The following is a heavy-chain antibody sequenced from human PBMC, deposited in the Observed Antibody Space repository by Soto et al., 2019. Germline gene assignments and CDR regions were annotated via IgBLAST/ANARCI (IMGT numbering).Heavy chain of an antibody. CDR3: ARDLRGYSNWFDP. J-gene: IGHJ5*02. Sequence: QVQVEQSGAEVKKPGASVKVSCKTSGYTFSDYYMHWVRQAPGQGLEWRGWINPNSGNTDYAQKFRGRVTMTREKSITTAYMELTSLRSDDTAICYCARDLRGYSNWFDPWGQGTLVTVSS. CDR1: GYTFSDYY. V-gene: IGHV1-2*02. D-gene: IGHD3-22*01. CDR2: INPNSGNT.